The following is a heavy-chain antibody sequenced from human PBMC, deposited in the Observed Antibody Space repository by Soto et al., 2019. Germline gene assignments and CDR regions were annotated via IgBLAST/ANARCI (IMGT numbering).Heavy chain of an antibody. CDR1: GFTFSSYA. CDR2: ISGSGGST. J-gene: IGHJ6*02. Sequence: GGSLRLSCAASGFTFSSYAMSWVRQAPGKGLEWVSAISGSGGSTYYADSVKGLFTISRDNSKNTLYLQMNSLRAEDTAVYYCAKDGKRVRLGELAPPPDSYYYGMDVWVQGTTVTVSS. CDR3: AKDGKRVRLGELAPPPDSYYYGMDV. V-gene: IGHV3-23*01. D-gene: IGHD3-16*01.